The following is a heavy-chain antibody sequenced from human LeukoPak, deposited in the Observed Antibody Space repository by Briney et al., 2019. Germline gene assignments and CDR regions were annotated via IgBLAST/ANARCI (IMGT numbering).Heavy chain of an antibody. CDR1: GGSFSGYY. Sequence: PSETLSLTCAVYGGSFSGYYWSWIRQPPRKGLEWIGEINHSGSTNYNPSLKSRVTISVDTSKNQFSLKLSSVTAADTAVYYCARGRDFWSGYYTGYYYYYMDVWGKGTTVTVSS. CDR2: INHSGST. CDR3: ARGRDFWSGYYTGYYYYYMDV. J-gene: IGHJ6*03. V-gene: IGHV4-34*01. D-gene: IGHD3-3*01.